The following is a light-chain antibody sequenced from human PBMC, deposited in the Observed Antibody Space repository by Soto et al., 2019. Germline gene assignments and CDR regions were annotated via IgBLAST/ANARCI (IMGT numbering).Light chain of an antibody. V-gene: IGLV2-8*01. CDR3: SSYAGSNNLV. CDR2: EVT. CDR1: STDHYGSNY. J-gene: IGLJ2*01. Sequence: QSALTQPPSASGSPGQSVTISCTGTSTDHYGSNYVSWYQQHPGKAPKLMIHEVTKRPSGVPDRFSGSKSGNTASLTVSGLQGEDEADYYCSSYAGSNNLVFGGGTQLTVL.